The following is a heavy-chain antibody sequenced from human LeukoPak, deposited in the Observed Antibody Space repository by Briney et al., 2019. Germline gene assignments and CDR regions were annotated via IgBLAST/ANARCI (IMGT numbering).Heavy chain of an antibody. V-gene: IGHV1-2*04. J-gene: IGHJ4*02. D-gene: IGHD3-10*01. CDR1: GYTFTGYY. CDR3: ARVAGGIYGSGSYLDY. CDR2: INPNSGGT. Sequence: ASVKVSCKAPGYTFTGYYMHWVRQAPGQGLEWMGWINPNSGGTNYAQKFQGWVTMTRDTSISTAYMELSRLRSDDTAVYYCARVAGGIYGSGSYLDYWGQGTLVTVSS.